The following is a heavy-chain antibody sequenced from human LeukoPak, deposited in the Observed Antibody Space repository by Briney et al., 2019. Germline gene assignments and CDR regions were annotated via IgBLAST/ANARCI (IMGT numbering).Heavy chain of an antibody. V-gene: IGHV3-7*01. D-gene: IGHD2-21*02. CDR2: IKQDESEK. CDR1: GFTFSTYR. CDR3: AREPHCGGDCYYLDY. Sequence: GGSLRLSCAASGFTFSTYRMSWVRQAPGKGLEWVANIKQDESEKYYVDSVKGRFTISRDNAKNSLYLQMNSLRAEDTAVYYCAREPHCGGDCYYLDYWGQGTLVTVSS. J-gene: IGHJ4*02.